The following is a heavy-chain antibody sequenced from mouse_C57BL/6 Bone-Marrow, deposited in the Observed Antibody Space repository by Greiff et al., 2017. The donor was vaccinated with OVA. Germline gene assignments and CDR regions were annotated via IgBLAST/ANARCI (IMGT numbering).Heavy chain of an antibody. CDR2: IDPEDGDT. CDR1: GFNIKDYY. CDR3: TSLLDGSSSWFAY. V-gene: IGHV14-1*01. J-gene: IGHJ3*01. D-gene: IGHD1-1*01. Sequence: VQLQQSGAELVRPGASVKLSCTASGFNIKDYYMHWVKQRPEQGLEWIGRIDPEDGDTEYAPKFQGKAPMTADTSSNTAYLQLSSLTSEDTAVNYGTSLLDGSSSWFAYWGQGTLVTVSA.